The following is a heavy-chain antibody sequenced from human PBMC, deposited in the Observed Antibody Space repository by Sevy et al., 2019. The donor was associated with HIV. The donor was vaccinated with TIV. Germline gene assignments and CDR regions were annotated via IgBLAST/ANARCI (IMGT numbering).Heavy chain of an antibody. CDR3: ARGYSYGFSVYYGMDV. D-gene: IGHD5-18*01. CDR2: INPNSGGT. Sequence: ASVKVSCKASGYTFTGYYMHWVRQAPGQGLEWMGRINPNSGGTNYAQKFQGRVTMTRDTSISTAYMELSRLRSDDTAVYYCARGYSYGFSVYYGMDVWGQGTTVTVSS. CDR1: GYTFTGYY. V-gene: IGHV1-2*06. J-gene: IGHJ6*02.